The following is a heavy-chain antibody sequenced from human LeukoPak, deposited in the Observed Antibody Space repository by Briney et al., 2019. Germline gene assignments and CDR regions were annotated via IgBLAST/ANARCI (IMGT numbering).Heavy chain of an antibody. CDR2: IYYSGST. D-gene: IGHD2-15*01. CDR3: ARKNHSQDGRIGWYFDY. J-gene: IGHJ4*02. Sequence: SETLSLTCTVSGGSISSYYWSWIRQPPGKGLEWIGYIYYSGSTNYNPSLKSRVTISVDTSKNQFSLKLSSVTAADTAVYYCARKNHSQDGRIGWYFDYWGQGTLVTVSS. V-gene: IGHV4-59*08. CDR1: GGSISSYY.